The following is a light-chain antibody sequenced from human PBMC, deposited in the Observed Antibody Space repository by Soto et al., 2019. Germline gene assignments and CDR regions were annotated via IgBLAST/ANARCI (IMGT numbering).Light chain of an antibody. CDR2: GAS. J-gene: IGKJ2*01. CDR3: QQYSSSPPRYT. CDR1: QSVSSSY. Sequence: EIVWTQSPGTLSLSPGERATLSCRASQSVSSSYLAWYQQKPGQAPRLLIYGASSRATGIPDWFSGSGSGTDFTLTISRLEAEGFAVYYCQQYSSSPPRYTFGQGTKLAIK. V-gene: IGKV3-20*01.